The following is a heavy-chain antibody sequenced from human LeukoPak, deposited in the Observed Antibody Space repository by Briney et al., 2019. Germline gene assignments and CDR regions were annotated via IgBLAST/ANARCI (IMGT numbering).Heavy chain of an antibody. J-gene: IGHJ5*01. D-gene: IGHD6-13*01. V-gene: IGHV3-74*01. Sequence: GGSLRLSCAASGFTLSSYWMHCVRQAPGKGLVWVSRINIDGSRSYADSVKGRFTISRDNAKNTLYLQMNSLRAEDTAVYYCARGSSTWYDSWGQGTLVTVSS. CDR3: ARGSSTWYDS. CDR2: INIDGSR. CDR1: GFTLSSYW.